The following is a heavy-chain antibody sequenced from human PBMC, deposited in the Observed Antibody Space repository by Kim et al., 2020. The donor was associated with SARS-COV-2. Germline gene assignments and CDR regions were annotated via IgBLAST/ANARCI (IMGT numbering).Heavy chain of an antibody. Sequence: ADSVKGRFTVSRDNAKNTLYLQRDNLRVEDTALYYCAKDHESSGWPTFDYWGQGTQVPVSS. CDR3: AKDHESSGWPTFDY. D-gene: IGHD6-19*01. V-gene: IGHV3-23*01. J-gene: IGHJ4*02.